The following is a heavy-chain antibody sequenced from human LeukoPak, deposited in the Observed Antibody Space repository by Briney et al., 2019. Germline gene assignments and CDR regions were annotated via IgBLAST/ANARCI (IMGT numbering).Heavy chain of an antibody. CDR2: INPNSGGT. V-gene: IGHV1-2*02. CDR3: ARDDSNSWTYFDY. CDR1: GYTFTGYY. Sequence: GASVKVSCKASGYTFTGYYMHWVRQAPGQGLEWMGWINPNSGGTNYAQKFQGRVTMTRDTSISTAYRELSRLRSDDTAVYYCARDDSNSWTYFDYWGQGTLVTVSS. D-gene: IGHD6-13*01. J-gene: IGHJ4*02.